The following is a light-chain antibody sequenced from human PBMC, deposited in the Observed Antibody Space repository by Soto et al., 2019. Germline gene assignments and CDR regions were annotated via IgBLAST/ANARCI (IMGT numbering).Light chain of an antibody. J-gene: IGLJ2*01. Sequence: QSVLTQPASVSGSPGQSITISCTGTSSDVGGYNYVSWYQHHPGKAPKLMIYDVSYRPSGVSNRFSGSKSGNTASLTISGLQAEDEADYYCSSYTSSSTVLFGGGTQLTVL. V-gene: IGLV2-14*03. CDR3: SSYTSSSTVL. CDR1: SSDVGGYNY. CDR2: DVS.